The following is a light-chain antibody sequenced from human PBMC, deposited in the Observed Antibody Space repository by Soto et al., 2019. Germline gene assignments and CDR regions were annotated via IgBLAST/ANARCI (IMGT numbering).Light chain of an antibody. CDR1: QSISSW. Sequence: DIQMTQAPSTLSASVGDRVTITCRASQSISSWLAWYQQKPGKAPKLLIYDDSSLESGVPSRFSGSGSGTEFTLSISSLQPDDFATYYCQQYNSYSPYTFGHGTKLEIK. CDR3: QQYNSYSPYT. V-gene: IGKV1-5*01. J-gene: IGKJ2*01. CDR2: DDS.